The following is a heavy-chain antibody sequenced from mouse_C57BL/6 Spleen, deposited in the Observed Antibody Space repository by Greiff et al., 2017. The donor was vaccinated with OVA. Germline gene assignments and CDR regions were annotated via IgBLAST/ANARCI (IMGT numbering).Heavy chain of an antibody. Sequence: EVQLQQSGPELVKPGDSVKISCKASGYSFTGYFMNWVMQSPGKSLEWIGRINPYNGDTFYNQKFKGKATLTVDKSSSTAHMELRSLTSEDSAVYYCARWGGVANAMDDWGQGTSVTVSS. CDR2: INPYNGDT. V-gene: IGHV1-20*01. CDR1: GYSFTGYF. D-gene: IGHD1-1*01. CDR3: ARWGGVANAMDD. J-gene: IGHJ4*01.